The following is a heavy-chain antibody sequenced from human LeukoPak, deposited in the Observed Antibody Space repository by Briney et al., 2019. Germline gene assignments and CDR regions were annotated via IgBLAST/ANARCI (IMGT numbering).Heavy chain of an antibody. CDR3: ARADFGGNPYFDY. Sequence: SETLSLTCTVSGGSISSYYWSWIRQPPGKGLAWIGYIYYSGSTNYNPSLKSRVTISVDTSKNQFSLKLSSVTAADTAVYYCARADFGGNPYFDYWGQGTLVTVSS. CDR1: GGSISSYY. J-gene: IGHJ4*02. CDR2: IYYSGST. D-gene: IGHD4-23*01. V-gene: IGHV4-59*01.